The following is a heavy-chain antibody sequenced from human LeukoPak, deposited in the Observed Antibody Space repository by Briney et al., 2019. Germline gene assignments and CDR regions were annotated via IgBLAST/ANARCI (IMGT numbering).Heavy chain of an antibody. CDR1: GGSFSGYY. Sequence: SETLPLTCAVYGGSFSGYYWSWIRQPPGKGLEWIGEINHSGSTNYNPSPKSRVPISVDTSKNQFSLKLSSVTAADTAVYYCARLTIQLWLLDAFDIWGQGTMVTVSS. V-gene: IGHV4-34*01. CDR2: INHSGST. CDR3: ARLTIQLWLLDAFDI. J-gene: IGHJ3*02. D-gene: IGHD5-18*01.